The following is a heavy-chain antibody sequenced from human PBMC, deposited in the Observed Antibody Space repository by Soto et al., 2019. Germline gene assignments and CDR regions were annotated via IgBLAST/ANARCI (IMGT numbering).Heavy chain of an antibody. CDR3: AKGYCGGGRCYDLDNWFDS. J-gene: IGHJ5*01. Sequence: EVQLLESGGGLVQPGGSLRLSCAASGFTFSTYAMTWVRQAPGKGPEWVSRIGDSEGETTHYADSVKGRFTISRDNGKNTLDSQMNSLGVEEPAIYYCAKGYCGGGRCYDLDNWFDSWGQGTRVTVSS. D-gene: IGHD2-15*01. CDR1: GFTFSTYA. V-gene: IGHV3-23*01. CDR2: IGDSEGETT.